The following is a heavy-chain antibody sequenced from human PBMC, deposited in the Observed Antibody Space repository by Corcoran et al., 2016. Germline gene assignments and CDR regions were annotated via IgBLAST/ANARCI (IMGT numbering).Heavy chain of an antibody. CDR1: GGSISSYY. J-gene: IGHJ4*02. CDR3: AREIGSYYERGYFDY. D-gene: IGHD1-26*01. Sequence: QVQLQESGPGLVKPSETLSLTCTVSGGSISSYYWSWIRQPPGKGLEWIGYIYYSGSTNYNPSLKSRVTISVDTSKNQFSLKLSSATAADTAVYYCAREIGSYYERGYFDYWGQGTLVTVSS. V-gene: IGHV4-59*01. CDR2: IYYSGST.